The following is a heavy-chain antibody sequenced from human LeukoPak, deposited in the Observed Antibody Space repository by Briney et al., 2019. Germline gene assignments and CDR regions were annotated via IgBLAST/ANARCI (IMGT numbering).Heavy chain of an antibody. CDR1: GGSISSSSFY. CDR2: IYYRGSS. D-gene: IGHD4-17*01. CDR3: ASGTTGWIHYAMDV. V-gene: IGHV4-39*07. J-gene: IGHJ6*02. Sequence: SSETLSLTCTVSGGSISSSSFYWGWIRQPPGKGLEWIGSIYYRGSSYYSPSLKSRVTISGDASKNQFSLKLSAVTAADTAVYYCASGTTGWIHYAMDVWGQGTTVTVS.